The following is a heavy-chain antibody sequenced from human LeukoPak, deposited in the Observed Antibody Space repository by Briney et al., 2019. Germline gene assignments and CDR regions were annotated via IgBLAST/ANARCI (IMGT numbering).Heavy chain of an antibody. J-gene: IGHJ4*02. CDR3: ARGRIAYYGDYGTYFDY. CDR2: IYSGGST. Sequence: SETLSLTCTVSGGYISSYYWTWIRQPAGKGLDWIGRIYSGGSTNYNPSLKCRVTMSVGTSKSQFSLEVSSVTAADTAVYYCARGRIAYYGDYGTYFDYWGQGILVTVSS. CDR1: GGYISSYY. D-gene: IGHD4-17*01. V-gene: IGHV4-4*07.